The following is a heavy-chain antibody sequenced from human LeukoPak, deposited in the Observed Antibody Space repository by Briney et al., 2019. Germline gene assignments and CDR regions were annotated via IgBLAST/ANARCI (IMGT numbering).Heavy chain of an antibody. Sequence: SETLSLTCAVSGYSISSGYYWGWIRQPPGKGLEWIGSIYHSGSTYYNPSLKSRVTLSVDTSKNQFSLKLSSVTAADTAVYYCARVYSTGWRFFDYWGQGTLVTVSS. CDR3: ARVYSTGWRFFDY. D-gene: IGHD6-19*01. CDR2: IYHSGST. CDR1: GYSISSGYY. V-gene: IGHV4-38-2*01. J-gene: IGHJ4*02.